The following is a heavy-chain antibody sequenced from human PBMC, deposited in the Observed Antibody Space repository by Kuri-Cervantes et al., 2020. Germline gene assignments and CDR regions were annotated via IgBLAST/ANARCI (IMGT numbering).Heavy chain of an antibody. J-gene: IGHJ6*03. CDR3: AKGGRYYYYYMDV. CDR2: ISWNSGSI. V-gene: IGHV3-9*01. CDR1: GFTFDDYA. Sequence: GGSLRLSCAASGFTFDDYAMHWVRQAPGKGLEWVSGISWNSGSIGYADSVKGRFTIPRDNAKNSLYLQMNSLRAEDTALYYCAKGGRYYYYYMDVWGKGTTVTVSS.